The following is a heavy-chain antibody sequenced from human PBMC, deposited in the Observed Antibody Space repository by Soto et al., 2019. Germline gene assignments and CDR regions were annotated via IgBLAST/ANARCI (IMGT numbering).Heavy chain of an antibody. J-gene: IGHJ3*02. Sequence: GASVKVSCKASGGTFSSYAISWVRQAPGQGLEWMGGIIPIFGTANYAQKFQGRVTITADKSTSTAYMELSSLRSEDTAVYYCATYYYDSSGYYSAAFDIWGQGTMVTVS. V-gene: IGHV1-69*06. D-gene: IGHD3-22*01. CDR1: GGTFSSYA. CDR2: IIPIFGTA. CDR3: ATYYYDSSGYYSAAFDI.